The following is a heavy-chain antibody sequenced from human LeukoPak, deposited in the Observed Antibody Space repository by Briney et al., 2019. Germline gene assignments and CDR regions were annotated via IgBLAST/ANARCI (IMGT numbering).Heavy chain of an antibody. D-gene: IGHD4-17*01. Sequence: GGSLRLSCAASGFTFSSYAMHWVRQAPGKGLEWVSVIYSGGSTYYAGSVKGRFTISRDNSKNTLYLQMNNLRAEDTAVYYCARTDCGDRYYFGYWGQGTLVTVSS. J-gene: IGHJ4*02. CDR2: IYSGGST. V-gene: IGHV3-66*01. CDR3: ARTDCGDRYYFGY. CDR1: GFTFSSYA.